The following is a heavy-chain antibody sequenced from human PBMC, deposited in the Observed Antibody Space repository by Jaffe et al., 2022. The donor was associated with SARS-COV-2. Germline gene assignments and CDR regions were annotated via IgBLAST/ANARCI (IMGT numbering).Heavy chain of an antibody. CDR3: AKDMKNFGGWSNYYYYYMDV. CDR1: GFTFDDYA. J-gene: IGHJ6*03. D-gene: IGHD6-19*01. CDR2: ISWNSGSI. Sequence: EVQLVESGGGLVQPGRSLRLSCAASGFTFDDYAMHWVRQAPGKGLEWVSGISWNSGSIGYADSVKGRFTISRDNAKNSLYLQMNSLRAEDTALYYCAKDMKNFGGWSNYYYYYMDVWGKGTTVTVSS. V-gene: IGHV3-9*01.